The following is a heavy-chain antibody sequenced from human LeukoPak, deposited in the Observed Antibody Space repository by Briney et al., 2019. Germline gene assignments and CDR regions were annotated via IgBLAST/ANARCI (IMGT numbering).Heavy chain of an antibody. CDR3: ARGIDDGDNWFDP. D-gene: IGHD1-1*01. Sequence: GGSLRLSCAASGFTFDDYGMSWVRQAPGKGLEWVSGINWNDGSTGYVDSVKGRFTISRDNAKNSLYLQMNSLRAEDTALYYCARGIDDGDNWFDPWGQGTLVTVSS. CDR1: GFTFDDYG. CDR2: INWNDGST. V-gene: IGHV3-20*04. J-gene: IGHJ5*02.